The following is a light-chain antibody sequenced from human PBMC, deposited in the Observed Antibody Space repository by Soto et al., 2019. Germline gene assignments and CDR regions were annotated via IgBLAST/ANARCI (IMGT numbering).Light chain of an antibody. CDR3: QQRSNWPPT. Sequence: EIVLTQSPGTLSLSPGERATLSCRASQSVSSSYLAWYQQKPGQAPRLLIHGASNRATGIPARFSGSGSGTDFTLTISSLEPEDFAVYYCQQRSNWPPTFGQGTKVEI. CDR1: QSVSSSY. CDR2: GAS. V-gene: IGKV3D-20*02. J-gene: IGKJ1*01.